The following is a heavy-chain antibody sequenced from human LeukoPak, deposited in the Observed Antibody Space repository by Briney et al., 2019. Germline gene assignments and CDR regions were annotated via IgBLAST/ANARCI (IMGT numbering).Heavy chain of an antibody. CDR1: GFTFSGSA. CDR3: TAPAGSWYYFDY. CDR2: IRSKANSYAT. J-gene: IGHJ4*02. V-gene: IGHV3-73*01. D-gene: IGHD6-13*01. Sequence: GGSLRLSCAASGFTFSGSAMHWVRQASGKGLEWVGRIRSKANSYATAYAASVKGRFTISRDDSKNTAYLQMNSLKTEDTAVYYCTAPAGSWYYFDYWGQGTLVTVSS.